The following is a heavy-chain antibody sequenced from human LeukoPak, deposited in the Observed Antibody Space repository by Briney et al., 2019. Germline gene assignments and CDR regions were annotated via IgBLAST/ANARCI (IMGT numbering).Heavy chain of an antibody. J-gene: IGHJ4*02. Sequence: GGSLRLSCAASGFTFSSYAMHWVRQAPGKGLEWVAVISYDGSNKYYADSVKGRFTISRDNSKNTLYLQMNSLRAEDTAVYYCARVSNGGSYYASLDYWGQGTLVTVSS. V-gene: IGHV3-30-3*01. CDR3: ARVSNGGSYYASLDY. CDR1: GFTFSSYA. CDR2: ISYDGSNK. D-gene: IGHD1-26*01.